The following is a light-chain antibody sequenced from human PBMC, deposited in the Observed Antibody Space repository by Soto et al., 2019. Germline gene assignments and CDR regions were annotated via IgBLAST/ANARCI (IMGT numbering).Light chain of an antibody. J-gene: IGKJ1*01. V-gene: IGKV3-15*01. CDR2: GAS. CDR3: QQYNNWPRT. CDR1: QSVSSN. Sequence: EVVMTQSPATLSVSPGERATLSCRASQSVSSNLAWYQQRLGQTPRLLISGASTRATGIPARFSGSVSGTEFILTISSLQSEDFAIYYCQQYNNWPRTFGQGTKVDIK.